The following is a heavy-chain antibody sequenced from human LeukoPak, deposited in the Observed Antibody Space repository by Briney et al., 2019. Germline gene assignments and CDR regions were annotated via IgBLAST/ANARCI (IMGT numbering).Heavy chain of an antibody. CDR1: GFTFDDYA. Sequence: GGSLRLSCAASGFTFDDYAMHWVRQPPGKGLEWVSGINWNSGNIGYVDPVKGRFTISRDNAKNSLYLQMNSLRAEDTAVFYCARDSGSCRGCAFDVWGHGTMVTVSS. D-gene: IGHD6-13*01. CDR2: INWNSGNI. CDR3: ARDSGSCRGCAFDV. J-gene: IGHJ3*01. V-gene: IGHV3-9*01.